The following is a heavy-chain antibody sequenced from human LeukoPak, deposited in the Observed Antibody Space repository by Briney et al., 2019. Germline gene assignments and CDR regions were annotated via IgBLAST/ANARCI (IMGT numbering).Heavy chain of an antibody. CDR3: ARGAATGSAVAFDI. V-gene: IGHV4-4*07. D-gene: IGHD6-13*01. CDR2: IYISGNT. CDR1: DGSISSYY. Sequence: PSETLSLTCTVADGSISSYYWSWIRQPAGKGLEWIGRIYISGNTNYNPSLKSRVTMSVDTSKNQSSLKLSSVTSADTAVYYGARGAATGSAVAFDIWGQGTMVTVSS. J-gene: IGHJ3*02.